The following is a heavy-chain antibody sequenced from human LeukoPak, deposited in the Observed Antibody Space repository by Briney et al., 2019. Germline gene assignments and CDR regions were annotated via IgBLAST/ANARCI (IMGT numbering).Heavy chain of an antibody. CDR1: GFTFSSYSMN. D-gene: IGHD2/OR15-2a*01. CDR3: ARPLDTTLANPFDI. J-gene: IGHJ3*02. V-gene: IGHV4-39*01. Sequence: GSLRLSCAASGFTFSSYSMNWVRQAPGKGLEYIGSVCYSGRTYYNPSLKSRVTISLDTSKNQFSLRLTSVTAADTAVYYCARPLDTTLANPFDIWGHGTMVTVSS. CDR2: VCYSGRT.